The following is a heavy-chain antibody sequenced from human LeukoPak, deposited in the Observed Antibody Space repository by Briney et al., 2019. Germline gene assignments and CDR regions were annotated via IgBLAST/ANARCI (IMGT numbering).Heavy chain of an antibody. J-gene: IGHJ2*01. CDR1: GFTFSDYY. CDR3: ARRTVTRGWYFDL. D-gene: IGHD4-17*01. CDR2: ISSSGTTI. Sequence: GGSLRLSCAASGFTFSDYYMSWIRQAPGKGLEWVSYISSSGTTIYYADSVKGRFTISRGNAKNSLYLQMNSLRAEDTAVYYCARRTVTRGWYFDLWGRGTLVTVSS. V-gene: IGHV3-11*01.